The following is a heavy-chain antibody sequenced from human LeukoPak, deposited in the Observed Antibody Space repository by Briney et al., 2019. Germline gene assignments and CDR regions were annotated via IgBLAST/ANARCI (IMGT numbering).Heavy chain of an antibody. Sequence: PGGSLRLSCAASGFTFSDHYMDWVRQAPGKGLEWVGRTRNKANGYTTEYAASGKGRFTISRDDSKNSLYLQMNSLKTEDTAVYYCAREGANHDAFDIWGQGTMVTVSS. CDR2: TRNKANGYTT. V-gene: IGHV3-72*01. CDR1: GFTFSDHY. J-gene: IGHJ3*02. CDR3: AREGANHDAFDI. D-gene: IGHD1-26*01.